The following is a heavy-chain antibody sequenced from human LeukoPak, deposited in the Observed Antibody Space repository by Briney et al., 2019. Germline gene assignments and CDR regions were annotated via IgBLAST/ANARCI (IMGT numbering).Heavy chain of an antibody. CDR1: GFTFSNYD. CDR3: AKDRIAVDYMDV. D-gene: IGHD6-19*01. CDR2: ITSSHIT. J-gene: IGHJ6*03. V-gene: IGHV3-23*01. Sequence: PGGSLRLSCAASGFTFSNYDMSWVRQAPGKGLEWVSTITSSHITYYADSVKGRFIISRDSSKNTLYLQMNSLRAEDTAIYYCAKDRIAVDYMDVWGKGTTVTISS.